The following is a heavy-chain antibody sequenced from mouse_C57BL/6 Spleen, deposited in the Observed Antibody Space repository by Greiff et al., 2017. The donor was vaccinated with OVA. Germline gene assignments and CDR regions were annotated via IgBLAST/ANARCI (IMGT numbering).Heavy chain of an antibody. J-gene: IGHJ1*03. CDR1: GFTFSSYG. Sequence: EVQGVESGGDLVKPGGSLKLSCAASGFTFSSYGMSWVRQTPDKRLEWVATISSGGSYTYYPDSVKGRFTISRDNAKNTLYLQMSSLKSEDTAMYYCARQGTHFDVWGTGTTVTVSS. CDR3: ARQGTHFDV. D-gene: IGHD2-14*01. V-gene: IGHV5-6*01. CDR2: ISSGGSYT.